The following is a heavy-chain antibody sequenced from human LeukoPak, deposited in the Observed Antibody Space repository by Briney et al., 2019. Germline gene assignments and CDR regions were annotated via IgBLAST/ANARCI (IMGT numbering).Heavy chain of an antibody. V-gene: IGHV4-59*01. CDR3: ARSSSSWDFDY. J-gene: IGHJ4*02. CDR1: GGSISTYY. CDR2: IYYSGST. D-gene: IGHD6-13*01. Sequence: PSETLSLTCTVSGGSISTYYWNWIRQPPGKGLGWIGYIYYSGSTNYNPSLKSRVTISVDTSKNQFSLKLSSVTAADTAVYYCARSSSSWDFDYWGQGTLVTVSS.